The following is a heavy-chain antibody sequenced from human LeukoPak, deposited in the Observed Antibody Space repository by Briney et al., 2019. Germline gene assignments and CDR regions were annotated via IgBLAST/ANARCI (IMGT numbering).Heavy chain of an antibody. CDR2: IYSGGST. CDR1: GFTVSSNY. CDR3: AREGDGYNSDY. D-gene: IGHD5-24*01. J-gene: IGHJ4*02. Sequence: TGGSLRLSCAASGFTVSSNYMSWVRQAPGKGLEWVSVIYSGGSTYYADSAKGRFTISRDNSKNTLYLQMNSLRAEDTAVYYCAREGDGYNSDYWGQGTLVTVSS. V-gene: IGHV3-53*01.